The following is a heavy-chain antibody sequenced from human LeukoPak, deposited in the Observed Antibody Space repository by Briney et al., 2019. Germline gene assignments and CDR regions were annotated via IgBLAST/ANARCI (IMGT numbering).Heavy chain of an antibody. D-gene: IGHD1-14*01. CDR1: GFTFSSYW. J-gene: IGHJ4*02. CDR2: INPGGSSI. Sequence: RSLRLSCAASGFTFSSYWMHWVRQVPGKGLVWVARINPGGSSITYADSVKGRFTISRDNAKNTLYLQMDSLRAEDTGVYYCARSNQADDYWGQGTLVTVSS. V-gene: IGHV3-74*01. CDR3: ARSNQADDY.